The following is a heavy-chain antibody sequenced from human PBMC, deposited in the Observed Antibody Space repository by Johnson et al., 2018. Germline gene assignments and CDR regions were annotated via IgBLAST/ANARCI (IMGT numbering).Heavy chain of an antibody. J-gene: IGHJ3*02. V-gene: IGHV3-7*01. D-gene: IGHD3-10*01. CDR2: MNQDGSET. Sequence: VQLVQSGGELVQRGGSLRLSCAASGFTSRNYWMSWVRQAPGTGLEWVSNMNQDGSETYYLDSVQGRFSISRDNAKNSLYLQMNRLRADDTAGYYCARGRDFYGSGLDAFDMWGQGTMVTVSS. CDR1: GFTSRNYW. CDR3: ARGRDFYGSGLDAFDM.